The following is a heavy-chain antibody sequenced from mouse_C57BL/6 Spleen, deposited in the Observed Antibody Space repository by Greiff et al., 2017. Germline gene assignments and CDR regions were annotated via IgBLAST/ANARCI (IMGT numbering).Heavy chain of an antibody. V-gene: IGHV2-5*01. Sequence: QVQLQQSEPGLVQPSQSLSITCTVSGFSLTSYGVHWVRQSPGKGLEWLGVIWRGGSTDYNAAFMSRLSITKDNSKSQVFFKMNSLQADDTAIYYCAKNYEDGYYVGVAYWGQGTLVTVSA. CDR1: GFSLTSYG. CDR2: IWRGGST. J-gene: IGHJ3*01. CDR3: AKNYEDGYYVGVAY. D-gene: IGHD2-3*01.